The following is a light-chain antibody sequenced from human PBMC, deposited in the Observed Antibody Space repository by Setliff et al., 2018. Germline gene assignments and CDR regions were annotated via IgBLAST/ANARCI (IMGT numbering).Light chain of an antibody. CDR2: DVN. Sequence: QSVLTQPASVSGSPGQSITTSCSGTSSDVGSYDLVSWYQQHPGTAPKLIISDVNNRPSGVSNRFSGSKSGNTASLTISGLQAEDEAAYYCCAYTGSSTEVFGTGTKVTVL. CDR1: SSDVGSYDL. CDR3: CAYTGSSTEV. V-gene: IGLV2-14*01. J-gene: IGLJ1*01.